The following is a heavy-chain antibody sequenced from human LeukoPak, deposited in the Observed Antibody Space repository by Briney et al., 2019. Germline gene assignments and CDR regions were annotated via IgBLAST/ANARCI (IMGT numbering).Heavy chain of an antibody. CDR1: GGSISSYY. Sequence: PSETLSLTCTVSGGSISSYYWSWIRQPPGKGLEWIGYIYYSGSTNYNPSLKSRVTISVDTSKNQFSLKLSSVTAADTAVYYCARAHKGRGAVYSDYWGQGTLVTVSS. CDR3: ARAHKGRGAVYSDY. CDR2: IYYSGST. V-gene: IGHV4-59*01. D-gene: IGHD3-10*01. J-gene: IGHJ4*02.